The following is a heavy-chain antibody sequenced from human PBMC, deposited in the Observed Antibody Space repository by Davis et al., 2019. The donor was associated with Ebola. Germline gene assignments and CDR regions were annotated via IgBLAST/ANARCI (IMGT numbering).Heavy chain of an antibody. V-gene: IGHV1-69*10. CDR3: ARGGYSGYDPHRFDY. J-gene: IGHJ4*02. Sequence: SVKVSCKASGYTFTSYGISWVRQAPGQGLEWMGGIIPILGIANYAQKFQGRVTITADESTSTAYMELSSLRSEDTAVYYCARGGYSGYDPHRFDYWGQGTLVTVSS. CDR1: GYTFTSYG. D-gene: IGHD5-12*01. CDR2: IIPILGIA.